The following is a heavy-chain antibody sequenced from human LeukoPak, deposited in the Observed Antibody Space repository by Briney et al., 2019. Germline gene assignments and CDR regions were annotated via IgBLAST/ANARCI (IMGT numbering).Heavy chain of an antibody. D-gene: IGHD6-13*01. CDR1: GGSISSYY. CDR3: ARSSSWSSSWYFDY. V-gene: IGHV4-4*07. J-gene: IGHJ4*02. CDR2: IYTSGST. Sequence: SETLSLTCTVSGGSISSYYWSWIRQPAGKGLEWIGRIYTSGSTNYNPSLKSRVTMSVDTSKNQFSLKLSSVTAADTAVYYCARSSSWSSSWYFDYWCQGTLVTVSS.